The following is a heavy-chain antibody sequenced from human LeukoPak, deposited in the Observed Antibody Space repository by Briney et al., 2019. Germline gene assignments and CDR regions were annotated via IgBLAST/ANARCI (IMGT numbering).Heavy chain of an antibody. V-gene: IGHV1-69*05. Sequence: SVKVSCKASGGTSSSYAISWVRQAPGQGLEWMGGIIPIFGTANYAQKFQGRVTITTDESTSTAYMELSSLRSEDTAVYHCASHEGRYGGNSYWGQGTLVTVSS. CDR1: GGTSSSYA. D-gene: IGHD4-23*01. CDR2: IIPIFGTA. J-gene: IGHJ4*02. CDR3: ASHEGRYGGNSY.